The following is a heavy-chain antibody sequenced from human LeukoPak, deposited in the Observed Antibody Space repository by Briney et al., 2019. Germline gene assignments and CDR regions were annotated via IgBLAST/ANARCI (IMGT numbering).Heavy chain of an antibody. CDR1: GGSLSGFY. D-gene: IGHD1-26*01. Sequence: SETLSLTCAVYGGSLSGFYWSWIRQPAGKGLEWIGRIYASGSTNYNPSLKSRVTISVDTSKNQFSLKLSSVTAADTAVYYCAREGGALDPWGQGTLVTVSS. CDR3: AREGGALDP. V-gene: IGHV4-4*07. J-gene: IGHJ5*02. CDR2: IYASGST.